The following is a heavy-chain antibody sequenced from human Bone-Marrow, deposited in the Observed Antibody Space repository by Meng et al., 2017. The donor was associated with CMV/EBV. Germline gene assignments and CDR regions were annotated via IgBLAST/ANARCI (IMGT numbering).Heavy chain of an antibody. V-gene: IGHV4-39*07. CDR1: GGSISSSSYY. D-gene: IGHD6-6*01. Sequence: LQLQEAGPRLVKPSEALSLTCTVSGGSISSSSYYWGWIRQPPGKGLEWIGSIYYSGSTYYNPSLKSRVTISVDTSKNQFSLKLSSVTAADTAVYYCARGIAARPGWFDPWGQGTLVTVSS. CDR3: ARGIAARPGWFDP. CDR2: IYYSGST. J-gene: IGHJ5*02.